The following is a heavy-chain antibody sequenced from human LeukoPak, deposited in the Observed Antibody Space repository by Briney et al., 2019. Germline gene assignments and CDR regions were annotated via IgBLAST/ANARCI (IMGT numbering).Heavy chain of an antibody. Sequence: GGSLRLSCAASGLTFSSYGMHWVRQAPGKGLEWVAVISYDGSSKYYADSVKGRFTISRDNSKNTLYLQMNSLRAEDTAVYYCAKGVEDYGDRSYYWGQGTLVTVSS. J-gene: IGHJ4*02. CDR2: ISYDGSSK. CDR1: GLTFSSYG. V-gene: IGHV3-30*18. D-gene: IGHD4-17*01. CDR3: AKGVEDYGDRSYY.